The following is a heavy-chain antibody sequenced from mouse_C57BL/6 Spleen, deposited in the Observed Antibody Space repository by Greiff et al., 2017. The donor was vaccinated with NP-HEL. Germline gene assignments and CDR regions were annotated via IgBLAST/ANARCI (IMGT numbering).Heavy chain of an antibody. D-gene: IGHD1-1*01. CDR2: INPYNGGT. V-gene: IGHV1-19*01. CDR3: AINYGSSLYYFDY. J-gene: IGHJ2*01. CDR1: GYTFTDYY. Sequence: VQLKQSGPVLVKPGASVKMSCKASGYTFTDYYMNWVKQSHGKSLEWIGVINPYNGGTSYNQKFKGKATLTVDKSSSTAYMELNSLTSEDSAVYYCAINYGSSLYYFDYWGQGTTLTVSS.